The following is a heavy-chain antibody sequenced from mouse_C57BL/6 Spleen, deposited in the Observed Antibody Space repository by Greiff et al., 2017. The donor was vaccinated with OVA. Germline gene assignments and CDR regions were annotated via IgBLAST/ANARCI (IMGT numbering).Heavy chain of an antibody. CDR2: INPNNGGT. V-gene: IGHV1-22*01. CDR1: GYTFTDYN. J-gene: IGHJ1*03. Sequence: VQLKESGPELVKPGASVKMSCKASGYTFTDYNMHWVKQSHGKSLEWIGYINPNNGGTSYNQKFKGKATLTVNKSSSTAYMELRSLTSEDSAVYYCAREIIYYYGSSYGYFDVWGTGTTVTVSS. CDR3: AREIIYYYGSSYGYFDV. D-gene: IGHD1-1*01.